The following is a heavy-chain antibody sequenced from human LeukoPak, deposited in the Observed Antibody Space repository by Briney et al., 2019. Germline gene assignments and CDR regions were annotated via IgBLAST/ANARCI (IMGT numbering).Heavy chain of an antibody. V-gene: IGHV4-59*06. CDR3: ARDLGGDSSGYFDY. CDR1: GGSIRSFC. Sequence: SETLSLTCTVSGGSIRSFCWSWIRQHPGKGLEWLGYIYYSGSTYYNPSLKSRVTISVATSKNQFSLKLSSVTAADTAVYYCARDLGGDSSGYFDYWGQGTLVTVSS. J-gene: IGHJ4*02. D-gene: IGHD3-22*01. CDR2: IYYSGST.